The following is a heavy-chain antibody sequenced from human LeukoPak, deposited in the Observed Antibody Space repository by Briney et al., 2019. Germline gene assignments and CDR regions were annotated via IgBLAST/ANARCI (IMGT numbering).Heavy chain of an antibody. V-gene: IGHV3-30*18. Sequence: GRSPRLSCAASGFSFSSYGMHWARQAPGKGLEWVAVISYDGSNKYYADSVKGRFTISRDNSKNTLYLQMSSLRAEDTALYYCAKGTEWTLDYWGQGTLVTVS. CDR2: ISYDGSNK. CDR1: GFSFSSYG. J-gene: IGHJ4*02. D-gene: IGHD3-3*01. CDR3: AKGTEWTLDY.